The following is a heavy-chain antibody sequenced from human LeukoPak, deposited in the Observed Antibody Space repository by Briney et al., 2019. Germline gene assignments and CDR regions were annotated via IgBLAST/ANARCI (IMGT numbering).Heavy chain of an antibody. D-gene: IGHD6-19*01. V-gene: IGHV3-53*01. Sequence: PGGSLRLSCAASGFTVSNNYISWVRQAPGKGLEWVSIVYGGDSQYYADSVKGRFTISRDNSRNTLYLQMNSLRAEDTAVYYCARVTDSSGWYRWFDPWGQGTLVTVSS. CDR2: VYGGDSQ. CDR1: GFTVSNNY. CDR3: ARVTDSSGWYRWFDP. J-gene: IGHJ5*02.